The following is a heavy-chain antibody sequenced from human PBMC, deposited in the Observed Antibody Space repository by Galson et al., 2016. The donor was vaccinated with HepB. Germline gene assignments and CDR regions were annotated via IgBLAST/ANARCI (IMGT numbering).Heavy chain of an antibody. J-gene: IGHJ4*02. CDR1: GFTFSSYE. CDR3: ARGTGTGGYFDY. Sequence: SLRLSCAASGFTFSSYEMNWVRQAPGTGLEWVSYIRSSGSTIYYADSVKGRFTISRDNAKNSLYMQMSSLRSEDAAVYYCARGTGTGGYFDYGGQGTPVTVSS. V-gene: IGHV3-48*03. D-gene: IGHD3/OR15-3a*01. CDR2: IRSSGSTI.